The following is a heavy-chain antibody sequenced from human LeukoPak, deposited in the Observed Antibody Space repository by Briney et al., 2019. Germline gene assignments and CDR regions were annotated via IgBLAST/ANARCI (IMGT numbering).Heavy chain of an antibody. CDR1: EYTLTELS. Sequence: ASVKVSCKVSEYTLTELSMHWVRQAPGKGLGWLGGFDPEDGEIIYAQKFQGRVTMSDDTSTDTAYMELGSLRSDDTAVYYCAADRGDYSGSYWTAFDIWGQGTMVTVS. CDR3: AADRGDYSGSYWTAFDI. J-gene: IGHJ3*02. CDR2: FDPEDGEI. V-gene: IGHV1-24*01. D-gene: IGHD1-26*01.